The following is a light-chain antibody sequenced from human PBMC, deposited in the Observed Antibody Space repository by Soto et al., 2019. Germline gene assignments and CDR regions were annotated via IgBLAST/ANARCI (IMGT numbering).Light chain of an antibody. CDR3: SSYVGTNSYV. CDR1: SSDVGGYNY. V-gene: IGLV2-8*01. CDR2: EVY. J-gene: IGLJ1*01. Sequence: QSMLTQPPSAAGSSGQSVAISCTETSSDVGGYNYVSWYQHHPGKAPKLIIYEVYKRPSGVPDRFSGSKSGNTAALTVSGLQAEDEADYYCSSYVGTNSYVFGTGTKVTVL.